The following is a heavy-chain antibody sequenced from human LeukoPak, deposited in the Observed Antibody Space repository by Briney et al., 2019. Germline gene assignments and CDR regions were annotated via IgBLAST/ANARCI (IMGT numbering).Heavy chain of an antibody. Sequence: GGSLRLSCAASGFTFSTYWMSWVRQAPGKGLEWVANIKQDGSEQNYVDSVKGRFTISRDNAKNSLYLQMTSLRAEDTAVYYCARDGLMATIRDYFDYWGQGTLVTVSS. V-gene: IGHV3-7*01. CDR3: ARDGLMATIRDYFDY. CDR1: GFTFSTYW. CDR2: IKQDGSEQ. J-gene: IGHJ4*02. D-gene: IGHD5-24*01.